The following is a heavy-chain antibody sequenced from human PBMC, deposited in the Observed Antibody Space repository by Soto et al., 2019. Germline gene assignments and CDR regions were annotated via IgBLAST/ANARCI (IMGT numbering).Heavy chain of an antibody. V-gene: IGHV3-48*02. Sequence: GGSLRLSCAASGFTFSSYSMNWVRQAPGKGLEWASYISSSSSTIYYADSVKGRFTISRDNAKNSLYLQMNSLRDEDTAVYYCAREEGRYCSSTSCYPNWFDPWGQGTLVTVSS. CDR3: AREEGRYCSSTSCYPNWFDP. J-gene: IGHJ5*02. D-gene: IGHD2-2*01. CDR1: GFTFSSYS. CDR2: ISSSSSTI.